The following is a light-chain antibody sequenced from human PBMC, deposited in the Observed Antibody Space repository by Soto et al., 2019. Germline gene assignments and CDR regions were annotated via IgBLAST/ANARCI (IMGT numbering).Light chain of an antibody. Sequence: DFMVTQSTLSLPVTLGQPASISCRSNQILVHSDGIAYFSWFQQRPGRSPRRLIYKVSNRDSGVPARFSGSGSGTDFALKISRVEAEDVGVYYCMQGTHWPMTFGQGTRLEI. J-gene: IGKJ5*01. V-gene: IGKV2-30*02. CDR3: MQGTHWPMT. CDR2: KVS. CDR1: QILVHSDGIAY.